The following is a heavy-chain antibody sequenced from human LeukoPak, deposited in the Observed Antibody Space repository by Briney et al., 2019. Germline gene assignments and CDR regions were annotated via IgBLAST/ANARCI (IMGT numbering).Heavy chain of an antibody. V-gene: IGHV1-46*01. J-gene: IGHJ5*02. Sequence: ASVKVSCKASGYTFTSYYMHWVRQAPGQGLEWMGIINPSGGSTSYARKFQGRVTMTRDTSTSTVYMELSSLRSEDTAVYYCARSGLRYFDWDSDGVWFDPWGQGTLVTVSS. CDR3: ARSGLRYFDWDSDGVWFDP. CDR2: INPSGGST. CDR1: GYTFTSYY. D-gene: IGHD3-9*01.